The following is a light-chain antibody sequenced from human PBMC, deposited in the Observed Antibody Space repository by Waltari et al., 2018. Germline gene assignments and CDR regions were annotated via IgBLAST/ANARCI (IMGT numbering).Light chain of an antibody. CDR2: KVS. CDR1: QSLVSSDGNTY. V-gene: IGKV2-30*01. J-gene: IGKJ1*01. Sequence: DVVMTQSPLSLPVTLGQPASISCRSSQSLVSSDGNTYFNWFQERPGQAPRRLLYKVSNRGAGVPYRFSGSGSGTEFTLRISRVEAEDVGLYYCMQGRHWPWTFCQGTKVEIK. CDR3: MQGRHWPWT.